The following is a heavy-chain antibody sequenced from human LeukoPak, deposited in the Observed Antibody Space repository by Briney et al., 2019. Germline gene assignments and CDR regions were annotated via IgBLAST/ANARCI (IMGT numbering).Heavy chain of an antibody. J-gene: IGHJ4*02. CDR2: ISGGGTIV. D-gene: IGHD2-2*01. CDR3: ATTSPRYCSRTSCFGGFFDY. Sequence: GGSLRLSCVASGFTFSGYEVHWVRQAPGKGLEWISYISGGGTIVDYADSVKGRFTISRDNAKNSLYLQMNSLRAEDTAVYYCATTSPRYCSRTSCFGGFFDYWGQGTLVTVSS. CDR1: GFTFSGYE. V-gene: IGHV3-48*03.